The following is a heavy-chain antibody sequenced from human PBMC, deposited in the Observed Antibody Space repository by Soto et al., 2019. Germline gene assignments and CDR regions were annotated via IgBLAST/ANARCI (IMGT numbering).Heavy chain of an antibody. Sequence: QVQLQESGPGLVKPSETLSLTCTVSGGSISSYYWSWIRQPPGKGLEWIGYIYYSGSTNYNPSLKSRVTRAVDTSNNHFSLKLSSVTAADTAVYYCARAIESSYYYYYGMDVWGQGTTVTVSS. J-gene: IGHJ6*02. CDR1: GGSISSYY. CDR2: IYYSGST. D-gene: IGHD6-6*01. CDR3: ARAIESSYYYYYGMDV. V-gene: IGHV4-59*01.